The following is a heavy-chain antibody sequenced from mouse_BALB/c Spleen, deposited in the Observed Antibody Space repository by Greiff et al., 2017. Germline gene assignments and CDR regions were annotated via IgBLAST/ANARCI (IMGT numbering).Heavy chain of an antibody. V-gene: IGHV2-2*02. J-gene: IGHJ3*01. CDR2: IWSGGST. CDR1: GFSFTSYG. Sequence: QVHVKQSGPGLVQPSQCLSITCTVSGFSFTSYGVHWVRQSPGKGLEWLGVIWSGGSTDYNAAFIYRLSISTDNSKSQVFFKMNSLQANDTAIYCCARNYYGSSYVAYWGQGTLVTVSA. CDR3: ARNYYGSSYVAY. D-gene: IGHD1-1*01.